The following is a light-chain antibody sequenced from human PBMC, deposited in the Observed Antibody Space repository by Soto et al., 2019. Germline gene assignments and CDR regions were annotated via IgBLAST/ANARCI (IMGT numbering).Light chain of an antibody. CDR1: SIDVGGYDF. V-gene: IGLV2-11*01. Sequence: QSVLTQPRSVSGSPGQSVTISCTGTSIDVGGYDFVSWHQQHPGKAPKLMIYDVSKRPSGVPDRFSGSKSGNTASLTISGLQAEDEADYYCCSYADIYTYIFGTGTKLTVL. CDR2: DVS. J-gene: IGLJ1*01. CDR3: CSYADIYTYI.